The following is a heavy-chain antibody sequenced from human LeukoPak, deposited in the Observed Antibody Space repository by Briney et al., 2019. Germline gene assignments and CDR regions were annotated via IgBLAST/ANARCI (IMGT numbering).Heavy chain of an antibody. CDR3: ARDLTLITIFGVVSPSYFDY. CDR1: GYTFTSYG. J-gene: IGHJ4*02. Sequence: GASVKVSCKASGYTFTSYGISWVRQAPGQGLEWMGWISAYNGNTNYAQKLQGRVTMTTDTSTSTAYMELRSLRSDDTAVYYRARDLTLITIFGVVSPSYFDYWGQGTLVTVSS. V-gene: IGHV1-18*01. CDR2: ISAYNGNT. D-gene: IGHD3-3*01.